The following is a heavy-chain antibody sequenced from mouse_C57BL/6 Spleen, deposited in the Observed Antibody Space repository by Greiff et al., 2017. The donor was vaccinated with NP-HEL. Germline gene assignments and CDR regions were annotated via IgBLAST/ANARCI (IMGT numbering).Heavy chain of an antibody. D-gene: IGHD1-1*01. CDR1: GFTFSSYT. V-gene: IGHV5-9*01. Sequence: EVQVVESGGGLVKPGGSLKLSCAASGFTFSSYTMSWVRQTPEKRLEWVATISGGGGNTYYPDSVKGRFTISRDNAKNTLYLQMSSLRSEDTALYYCARQYYGSSYSWFAYWGQGTLVTVSA. CDR2: ISGGGGNT. J-gene: IGHJ3*01. CDR3: ARQYYGSSYSWFAY.